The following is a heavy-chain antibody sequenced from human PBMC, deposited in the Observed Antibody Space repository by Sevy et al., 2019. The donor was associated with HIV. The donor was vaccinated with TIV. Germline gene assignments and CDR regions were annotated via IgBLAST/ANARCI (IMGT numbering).Heavy chain of an antibody. CDR1: GGSINSDH. J-gene: IGHJ3*02. CDR3: ARRNDFVI. V-gene: IGHV4-59*08. CDR2: VYYTGGT. Sequence: SETLSLTCTVSGGSINSDHWNWIRQPPGKGLEWIGYVYYTGGTNYNPSLKNRVTISVDRTKNQFSLKLTSWTAADTAVYYCARRNDFVIWGQGTMVTVSS.